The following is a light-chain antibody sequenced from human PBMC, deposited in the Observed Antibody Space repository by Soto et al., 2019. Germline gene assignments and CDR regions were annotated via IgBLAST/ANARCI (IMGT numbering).Light chain of an antibody. Sequence: EIVLTQSPATLSLSPGERATLSCRASQTISSNYLSWYQQKPGQAPRLLIYDTSDRATGIPARFSGSGSGTDFTLTIRSLEPEDFAVYYCQQRSIWPPTWTFVPGTKVEI. V-gene: IGKV3-11*01. J-gene: IGKJ1*01. CDR3: QQRSIWPPTWT. CDR2: DTS. CDR1: QTISSNY.